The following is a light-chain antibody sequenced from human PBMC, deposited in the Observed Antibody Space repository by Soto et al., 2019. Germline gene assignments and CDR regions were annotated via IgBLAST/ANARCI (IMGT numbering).Light chain of an antibody. CDR2: GAS. CDR1: QSVSSN. CDR3: QQYNNWPPT. Sequence: DIVITQSPATLSVSPGERAALSCRASQSVSSNLAWYQQKPGQAPRLLIYGASTRATGIPARFSGSGSGTEFTLTISSLQSEDFVVYYCQQYNNWPPTFGGGTKVDIK. V-gene: IGKV3-15*01. J-gene: IGKJ4*01.